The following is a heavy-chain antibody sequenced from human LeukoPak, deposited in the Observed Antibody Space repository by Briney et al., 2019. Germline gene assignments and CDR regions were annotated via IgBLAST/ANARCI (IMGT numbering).Heavy chain of an antibody. CDR3: ARVTRVYGMDV. Sequence: PSETLSLTCAVYGGSFSGYYWSWIRQAPGKGLEWVSVIYSGGSTYYADSVKGRFTISRDNSKNTLYLQMNSLRAEDTAVYYCARVTRVYGMDVWGQGTTVTVSS. CDR2: IYSGGST. J-gene: IGHJ6*02. V-gene: IGHV3-53*01. CDR1: GGSFSGYY.